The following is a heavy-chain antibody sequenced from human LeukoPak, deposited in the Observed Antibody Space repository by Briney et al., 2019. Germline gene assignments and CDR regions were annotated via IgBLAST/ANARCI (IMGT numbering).Heavy chain of an antibody. CDR3: APSITGTTLSGDGY. Sequence: QPGGSLRLSCAASGFTFSSYAMSWVRQAPGKGLEWVSAISGSGGSTYYADSVKGRFTISRDNSKNTLYLQMNSLRAEDTAVYYCAPSITGTTLSGDGYWGQGTLVTVSS. CDR2: ISGSGGST. V-gene: IGHV3-23*01. J-gene: IGHJ4*02. CDR1: GFTFSSYA. D-gene: IGHD1-7*01.